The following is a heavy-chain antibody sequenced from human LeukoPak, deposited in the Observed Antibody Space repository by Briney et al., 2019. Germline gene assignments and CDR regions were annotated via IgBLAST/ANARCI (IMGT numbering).Heavy chain of an antibody. CDR1: GFTFSSYS. V-gene: IGHV3-21*01. Sequence: GGSLRLSCAASGFTFSSYSMNWVRQAPGKGLEWVSSISSSSSYIYYADSVKGRFTISRDNAKNSLYLQMNSLRAEDTAVYYCARGASSIAARPGWYFDLWGRGTLVTVSS. CDR2: ISSSSSYI. D-gene: IGHD6-6*01. CDR3: ARGASSIAARPGWYFDL. J-gene: IGHJ2*01.